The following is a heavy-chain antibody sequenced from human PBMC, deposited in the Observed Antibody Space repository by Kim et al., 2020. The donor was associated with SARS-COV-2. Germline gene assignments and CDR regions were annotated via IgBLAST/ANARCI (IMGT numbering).Heavy chain of an antibody. V-gene: IGHV1-8*01. CDR1: GYTFTSYD. D-gene: IGHD3-10*01. CDR2: MNPNSGNT. CDR3: ARVGTMVRGVITKSDAFDI. Sequence: ASVKVSCKASGYTFTSYDINWVRQATGQGLEWMGWMNPNSGNTGYAQKFQGRVTMTRNTSISTAYMELSSLRSEDTAVYYCARVGTMVRGVITKSDAFDIWGQGTMVTVSS. J-gene: IGHJ3*02.